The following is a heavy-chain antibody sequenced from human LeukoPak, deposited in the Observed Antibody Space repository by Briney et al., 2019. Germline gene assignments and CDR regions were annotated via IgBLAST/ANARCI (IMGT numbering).Heavy chain of an antibody. CDR2: IIPIFGTA. V-gene: IGHV1-69*01. CDR3: ARVMGVVPAAISGAFDI. J-gene: IGHJ3*02. CDR1: GGTFSSYA. Sequence: GSSVKVSCKASGGTFSSYAISWVRQAPGQGLEWMGGIIPIFGTANYAQKFQGRVTITADESTSTAYMELSSLRSEDTAVYYCARVMGVVPAAISGAFDIWGQGTMVTVSS. D-gene: IGHD2-2*01.